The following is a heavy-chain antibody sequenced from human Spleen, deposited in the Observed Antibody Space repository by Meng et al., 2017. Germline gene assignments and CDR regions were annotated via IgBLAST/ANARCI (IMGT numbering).Heavy chain of an antibody. Sequence: QGQVVQAGAEVKKPGASVKVSCKATGYTFTNNYVHWVRQAPGQGLEWMGRINPKSGDTHYAQKFQARVTMTGDTSISTAYMELSGLRSDDTAMYYCARDEDISAAGKLFGDYWGQGTLVTVSS. CDR3: ARDEDISAAGKLFGDY. J-gene: IGHJ4*02. D-gene: IGHD6-25*01. V-gene: IGHV1-2*06. CDR2: INPKSGDT. CDR1: GYTFTNNY.